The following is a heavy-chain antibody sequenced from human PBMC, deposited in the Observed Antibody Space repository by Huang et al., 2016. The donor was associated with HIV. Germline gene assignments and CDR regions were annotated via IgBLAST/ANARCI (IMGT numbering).Heavy chain of an antibody. D-gene: IGHD2-15*01. J-gene: IGHJ4*02. V-gene: IGHV3-30*18. CDR2: ISYDGRSQ. CDR1: GFKLSGFG. Sequence: QVHLVESGGGVVQPGVSLRLSCAASGFKLSGFGMHWVRQAPGKGLEGVAVISYDGRSQFYTDSVKGRFTISRDNSDNTLSLQMKGLRPDDTAVYYCAKESRWFSDFDHWGQGVLVSVSS. CDR3: AKESRWFSDFDH.